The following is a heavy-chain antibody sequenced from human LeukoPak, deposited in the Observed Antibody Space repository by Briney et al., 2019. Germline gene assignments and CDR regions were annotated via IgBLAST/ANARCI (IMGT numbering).Heavy chain of an antibody. CDR3: ARAGSSWYYFDY. V-gene: IGHV3-21*01. D-gene: IGHD6-13*01. CDR2: ISSSSSYI. J-gene: IGHJ4*02. CDR1: GFTFSSYS. Sequence: PGGSLRLSCAASGFTFSSYSMNWVRQALGKGLEWVSSISSSSSYIYYADSVKGRFTISRDNAKNSLYLQMNSLRAEDTAVYYCARAGSSWYYFDYWGQGTLVTVSS.